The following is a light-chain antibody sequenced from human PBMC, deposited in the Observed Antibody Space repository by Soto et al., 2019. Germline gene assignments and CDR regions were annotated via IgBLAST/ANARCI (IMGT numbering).Light chain of an antibody. J-gene: IGKJ5*01. CDR2: AAY. CDR1: QNINNW. CDR3: QQRSNWPIT. Sequence: GDRVTITCRASQNINNWIAWNQQKPGKPPRLLIYAAYSLQSRVPSRFSGSGSGTDFTLTISSLEPDYFAVYFCQQRSNWPITFGQGTRLAIK. V-gene: IGKV1-5*01.